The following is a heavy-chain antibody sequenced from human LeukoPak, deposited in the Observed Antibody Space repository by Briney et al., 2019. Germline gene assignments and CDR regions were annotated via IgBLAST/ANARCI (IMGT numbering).Heavy chain of an antibody. D-gene: IGHD2-21*02. V-gene: IGHV4-61*05. Sequence: PSETLSLTCAVSGDSIKSSSYYWAWVRQPPGKGLEWIGYIYYSGSTNYNPSLKSRVTISVDTSKNQFSLKLSSVTAADTAVYYCASLAYCGGDCYLDGQYYFDYWGQGTLVTVSS. CDR1: GDSIKSSSYY. J-gene: IGHJ4*02. CDR3: ASLAYCGGDCYLDGQYYFDY. CDR2: IYYSGST.